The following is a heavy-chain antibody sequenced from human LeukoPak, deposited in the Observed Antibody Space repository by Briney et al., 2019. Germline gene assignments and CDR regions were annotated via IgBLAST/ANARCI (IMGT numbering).Heavy chain of an antibody. J-gene: IGHJ6*03. Sequence: GGSLRLSCAASGFTFSSYAMHWVRQAPGKGLEWVAFIRYDGSNKYYADSVKGRFTISRDNSKNTLYLQMHSLRGEDTAVYYCATLGGSGWTSLYYYMDVWGKGTTVTISS. D-gene: IGHD6-19*01. CDR2: IRYDGSNK. CDR3: ATLGGSGWTSLYYYMDV. CDR1: GFTFSSYA. V-gene: IGHV3-30*02.